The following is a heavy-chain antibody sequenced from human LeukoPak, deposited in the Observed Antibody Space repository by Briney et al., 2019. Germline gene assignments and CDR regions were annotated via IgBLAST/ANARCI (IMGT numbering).Heavy chain of an antibody. Sequence: GGSLRLSCAASGFSFSTYPLHWVRQAPAKGPEWLAVISYDGNYKYYAESVKGRFTISRDNSKTTLYLQMNTVGAEDTAVYYCAKGVAAGTWGTSFDYWGQGTLVTVSS. D-gene: IGHD6-13*01. CDR1: GFSFSTYP. J-gene: IGHJ4*02. CDR3: AKGVAAGTWGTSFDY. CDR2: ISYDGNYK. V-gene: IGHV3-30*01.